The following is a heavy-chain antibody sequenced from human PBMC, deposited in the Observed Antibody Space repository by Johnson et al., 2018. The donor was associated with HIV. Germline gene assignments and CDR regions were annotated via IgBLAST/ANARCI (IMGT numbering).Heavy chain of an antibody. CDR1: GFTFSNAW. V-gene: IGHV3-15*01. CDR2: IKSKTDGGTP. D-gene: IGHD2-2*01. Sequence: VQLVESGGGLVKPGGSLRLSCAASGFTFSNAWMSWVRQAPGKGLEWVGRIKSKTDGGTPDYAAPVKGRFTISRDDSKNTLYLQMNSLKTEDTAVYYGTTDLVPAAKEPVVVGGAFDIWGQGTMVTVSS. J-gene: IGHJ3*02. CDR3: TTDLVPAAKEPVVVGGAFDI.